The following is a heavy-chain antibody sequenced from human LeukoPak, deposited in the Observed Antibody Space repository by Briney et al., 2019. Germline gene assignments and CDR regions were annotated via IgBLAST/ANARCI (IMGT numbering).Heavy chain of an antibody. CDR1: GFTFSSYA. D-gene: IGHD3-10*01. CDR2: ISYDGSNK. CDR3: ARSGLMIRGVIDY. Sequence: GGSLRLSCAASGFTFSSYAMHWVRQAPGKGLEXXAVISYDGSNKYYADSVKGRFTISRDNSKNTLYLQMNSLRAEDTAVYYCARSGLMIRGVIDYWGQGTLVTVSS. J-gene: IGHJ4*02. V-gene: IGHV3-30*04.